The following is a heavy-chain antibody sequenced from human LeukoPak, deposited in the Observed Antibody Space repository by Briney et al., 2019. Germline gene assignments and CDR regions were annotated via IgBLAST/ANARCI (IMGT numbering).Heavy chain of an antibody. CDR1: GGSISSYY. V-gene: IGHV4-59*08. CDR3: ARVVGVGRGTYFDL. Sequence: PSETLSLTCTVSGGSISSYYWSWIRQPPGKGLEWIGYISYSGSSNYNPSLKSRVTISVDTSKNQVSRNLSYVTAEDTAVHYCARVVGVGRGTYFDLWGRGTLVTVSS. D-gene: IGHD1-1*01. J-gene: IGHJ2*01. CDR2: ISYSGSS.